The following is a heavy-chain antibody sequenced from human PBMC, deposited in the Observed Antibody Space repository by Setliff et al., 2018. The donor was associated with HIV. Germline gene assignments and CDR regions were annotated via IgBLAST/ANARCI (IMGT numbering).Heavy chain of an antibody. Sequence: SETLSLTCSVSGGSVGSGSYYWSWIRQSPGKGLEWLGYIYYSGSTTYNPSLRSRVTISIDTSKNQFSLKLSSVTAADTAVYYCARGIGTRYNYYMDVWGIGTTVTVSS. CDR3: ARGIGTRYNYYMDV. V-gene: IGHV4-61*01. CDR1: GGSVGSGSYY. D-gene: IGHD1-20*01. J-gene: IGHJ6*03. CDR2: IYYSGST.